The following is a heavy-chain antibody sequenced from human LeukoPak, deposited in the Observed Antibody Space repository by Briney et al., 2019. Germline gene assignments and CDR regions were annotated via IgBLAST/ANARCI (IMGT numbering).Heavy chain of an antibody. Sequence: SETLSLTCAVYGGSFSGYYRSWIRQPPGKGLEWIGEINHSGSTNYNPSLKSRVTISVDTSKNQFSLKLSSVTAADTAVYYCAGDRGEYSGSYWDYWGQGTLVTVSS. CDR3: AGDRGEYSGSYWDY. D-gene: IGHD1-26*01. CDR2: INHSGST. J-gene: IGHJ4*02. V-gene: IGHV4-34*01. CDR1: GGSFSGYY.